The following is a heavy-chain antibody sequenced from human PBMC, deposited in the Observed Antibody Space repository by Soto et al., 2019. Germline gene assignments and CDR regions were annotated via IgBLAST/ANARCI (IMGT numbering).Heavy chain of an antibody. D-gene: IGHD2-21*02. Sequence: GGSLRLSCAASGFTFSTYNMNWVRQAPGKGLEWVSSISSSSSYMYYADSVKGRFTISRDNAKNSLYLQMNSLRAEDTAVYYCARDRRCSGGDCYPPDAFDMWGQGTMVTVSS. CDR3: ARDRRCSGGDCYPPDAFDM. CDR2: ISSSSSYM. V-gene: IGHV3-21*01. J-gene: IGHJ3*02. CDR1: GFTFSTYN.